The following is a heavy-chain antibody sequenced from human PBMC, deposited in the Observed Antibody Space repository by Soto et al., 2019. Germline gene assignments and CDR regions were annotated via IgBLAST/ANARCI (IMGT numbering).Heavy chain of an antibody. V-gene: IGHV3-74*01. J-gene: IGHJ4*02. Sequence: AGGSLRLSCAASGFTFSRNWMHWVRQAPGKGLMWVSHINSDGSSTSDADSVKGRFTISRDNAKNTLYLQMNSLRAEDTAVYYCASDSQGPFDYWGQGTLVTVSS. CDR1: GFTFSRNW. CDR3: ASDSQGPFDY. CDR2: INSDGSST.